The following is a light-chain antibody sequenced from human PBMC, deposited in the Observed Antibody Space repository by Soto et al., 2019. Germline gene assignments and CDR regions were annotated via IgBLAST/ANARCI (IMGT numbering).Light chain of an antibody. J-gene: IGLJ1*01. CDR2: DVT. CDR1: SSDVGGYNS. CDR3: SSYASGGTYV. Sequence: QSVLTQPASVSGSPGQSIAISCTGTSSDVGGYNSVSWYQQHPGKAPKLMIYDVTNRPSGVSNRFSGSKSGNTASLTISGLKHEDEADYYCSSYASGGTYVFGTGTKVXVL. V-gene: IGLV2-14*01.